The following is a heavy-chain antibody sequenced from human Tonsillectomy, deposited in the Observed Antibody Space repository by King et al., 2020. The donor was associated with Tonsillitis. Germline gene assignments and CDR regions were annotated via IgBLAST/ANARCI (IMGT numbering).Heavy chain of an antibody. D-gene: IGHD2/OR15-2a*01. CDR1: GFTFGDYA. CDR3: TSDQDFGDY. Sequence: VQLVESGGGLVQPGRSLRLFCIASGFTFGDYAISWVRQAPGKGLEWVGFMRSKAYGGTTEYAASVKGRFTISRDDSKSIAYLQMNSLKTEDTAVYYCTSDQDFGDYWGQGTVVTVSS. CDR2: MRSKAYGGTT. V-gene: IGHV3-49*04. J-gene: IGHJ4*02.